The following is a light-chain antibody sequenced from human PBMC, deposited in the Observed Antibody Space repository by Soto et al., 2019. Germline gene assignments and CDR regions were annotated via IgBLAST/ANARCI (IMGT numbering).Light chain of an antibody. V-gene: IGKV3-20*01. J-gene: IGKJ1*01. CDR2: GAS. CDR3: QHYGSALWT. Sequence: PRTRFVYGKGRAPLSCRASQSVSSSYLAWYQQKPGQAPRLLIYGASSRATGIPDRFSGSESGTDFTLTIRRLDPEDFAVYYCQHYGSALWTFGQGTKVDIK. CDR1: QSVSSSY.